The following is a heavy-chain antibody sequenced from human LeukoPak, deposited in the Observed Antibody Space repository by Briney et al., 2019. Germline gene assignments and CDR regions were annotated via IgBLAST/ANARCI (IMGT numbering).Heavy chain of an antibody. CDR2: IKHNGSEK. J-gene: IGHJ4*02. CDR1: GFTFSSYW. Sequence: GGSLTLSCAASGFTFSSYWMSWVRQAPGKGLEWVANIKHNGSEKYYVDSVKGRFTISRDSAKNSLYLQMNSLRAEDTAVYYCAKDLVSRRRLGSSEKVDYWGRGTLVTVSS. D-gene: IGHD3-16*01. CDR3: AKDLVSRRRLGSSEKVDY. V-gene: IGHV3-7*01.